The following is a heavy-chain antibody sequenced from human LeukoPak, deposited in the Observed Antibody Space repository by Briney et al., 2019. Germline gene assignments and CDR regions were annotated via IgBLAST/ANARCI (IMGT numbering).Heavy chain of an antibody. D-gene: IGHD3-3*01. CDR3: ARTRITIFGVVTPYYFDY. V-gene: IGHV4-34*01. Sequence: SETLSLTCAVYGGSFSGYYWSWIRQPPGKGLEWIGEINHSGSTNYNPSLKSRVTISVDTSKNQFSLKLSSVTAADTAVYYCARTRITIFGVVTPYYFDYWGQGTLVTVSS. CDR2: INHSGST. CDR1: GGSFSGYY. J-gene: IGHJ4*02.